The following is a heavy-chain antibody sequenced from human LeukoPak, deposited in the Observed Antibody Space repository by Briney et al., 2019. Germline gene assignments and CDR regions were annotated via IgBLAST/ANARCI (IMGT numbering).Heavy chain of an antibody. Sequence: PGRSLRLSCAASGFTFDNYAFHWVRQFPGKGLEWVAGISWNSAGIGYADSVKGRFTISRDNSKNTLYLQMNSLRAEDTAVYYCAKDLRSSSWFRRYYYGMDVWGQGTTVTVSS. CDR1: GFTFDNYA. J-gene: IGHJ6*02. CDR3: AKDLRSSSWFRRYYYGMDV. CDR2: ISWNSAGI. D-gene: IGHD6-13*01. V-gene: IGHV3-9*01.